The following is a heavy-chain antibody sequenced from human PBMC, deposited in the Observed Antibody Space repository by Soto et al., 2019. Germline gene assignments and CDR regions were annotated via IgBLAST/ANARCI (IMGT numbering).Heavy chain of an antibody. D-gene: IGHD6-19*01. CDR3: ARDLHSSGWYDY. J-gene: IGHJ4*02. V-gene: IGHV1-69*04. CDR1: GYTFTSYG. CDR2: IITFLGIA. Sequence: ASVKVSCKASGYTFTSYGISWVRQAPGQGLEWMGRIITFLGIANYAQKFQGRVTITADKSTSTAYMELSSLRSEDTAVYYCARDLHSSGWYDYWGQGTLVTVSS.